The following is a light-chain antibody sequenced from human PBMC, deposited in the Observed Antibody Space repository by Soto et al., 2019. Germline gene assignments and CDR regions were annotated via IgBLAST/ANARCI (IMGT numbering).Light chain of an antibody. CDR2: RAS. Sequence: DIQMTQSPSSLSASVGDRVTITCRASQDIGNELGWFQQKPGRAPKRLIYRASNLEIGVPSRFSGSGSATEFTLTISSLQPEDFATYYCLQHKRYPLAFGGGTKVEIK. J-gene: IGKJ4*01. CDR1: QDIGNE. CDR3: LQHKRYPLA. V-gene: IGKV1-17*01.